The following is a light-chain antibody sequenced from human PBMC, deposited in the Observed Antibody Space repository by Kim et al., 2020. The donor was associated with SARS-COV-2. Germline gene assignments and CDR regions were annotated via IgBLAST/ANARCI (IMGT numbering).Light chain of an antibody. Sequence: DIQMTQSPSSLSASVGDRVTITCRASQSISSFLNWYQQKPGKAPKLLIYAASSFQSGVPSRFSGSGSGTDFTLTISSLQPEDFATYYCKQSYIISRTFGQGPKLE. CDR2: AAS. CDR3: KQSYIISRT. CDR1: QSISSF. J-gene: IGKJ2*01. V-gene: IGKV1-39*01.